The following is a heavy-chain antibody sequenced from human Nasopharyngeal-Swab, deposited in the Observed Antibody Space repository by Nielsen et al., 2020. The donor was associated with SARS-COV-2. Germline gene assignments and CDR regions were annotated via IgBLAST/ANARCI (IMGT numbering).Heavy chain of an antibody. CDR2: IYYSGST. V-gene: IGHV4-59*12. Sequence: WIRQPPGKGLEWIGYIYYSGSTNYNPSLKSRVTISVDTSKNQLSLKLSSVTAADTAVYYCARAGTTSPETPFDYWGQGTLVTVSS. D-gene: IGHD1-1*01. J-gene: IGHJ4*02. CDR3: ARAGTTSPETPFDY.